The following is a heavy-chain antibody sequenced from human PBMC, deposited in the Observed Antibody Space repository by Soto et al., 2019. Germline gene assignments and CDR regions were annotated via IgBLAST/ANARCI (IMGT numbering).Heavy chain of an antibody. D-gene: IGHD4-17*01. Sequence: EVQLVESGGGLVQPGGSLRLSCAASGFTFSSYWMSWVRQAPGKGLEWVANIKQDGSEKYYVDSVKGRFTISRDNAKNSLYLQMNSLRAEDTAVYYCARDLDYGDGAWGYWGQGTLVTVSS. J-gene: IGHJ4*02. CDR1: GFTFSSYW. CDR2: IKQDGSEK. V-gene: IGHV3-7*05. CDR3: ARDLDYGDGAWGY.